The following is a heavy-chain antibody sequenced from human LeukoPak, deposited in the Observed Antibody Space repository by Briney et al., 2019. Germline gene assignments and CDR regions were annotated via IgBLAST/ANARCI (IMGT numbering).Heavy chain of an antibody. CDR3: ARDYGGKFDY. CDR2: INYRGST. V-gene: IGHV4-59*01. Sequence: SETLSLTCTVSGGSISGYYWSWLRQPPGKGLEWIGYINYRGSTKYNPSLKSRVTISVDTSKNQFSLKLSSVTAADTAVYYCARDYGGKFDYWGQGTLVTVSS. CDR1: GGSISGYY. J-gene: IGHJ4*02. D-gene: IGHD4-23*01.